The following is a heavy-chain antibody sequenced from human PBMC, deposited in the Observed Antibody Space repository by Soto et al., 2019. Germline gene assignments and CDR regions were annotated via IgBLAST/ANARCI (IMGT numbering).Heavy chain of an antibody. J-gene: IGHJ4*02. CDR1: GFTFSSYA. CDR3: ARGFDY. CDR2: ISYGGSNK. Sequence: GGSLRLSCAASGFTFSSYAMHWVRQAPGKGLEWVSVISYGGSNKYYADSVKGRFTISRDNAKNSLYLQMNSLRAEDTAVYYCARGFDYWGQGTLVTVSS. V-gene: IGHV3-30-3*01.